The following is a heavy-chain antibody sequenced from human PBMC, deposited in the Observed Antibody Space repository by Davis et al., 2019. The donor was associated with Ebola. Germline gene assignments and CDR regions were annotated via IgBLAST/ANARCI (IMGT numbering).Heavy chain of an antibody. CDR1: GYTFTGYY. CDR3: ARGEVGATDAFDI. Sequence: ASVKVSCKASGYTFTGYYMHWVRQAPGQGLEWMGWINPNSGGTNYAQKFQGWATMTRDTSISTAYMELCRLRSDDTAVYYCARGEVGATDAFDIWGQGTMVTVSS. CDR2: INPNSGGT. V-gene: IGHV1-2*04. J-gene: IGHJ3*02. D-gene: IGHD1-26*01.